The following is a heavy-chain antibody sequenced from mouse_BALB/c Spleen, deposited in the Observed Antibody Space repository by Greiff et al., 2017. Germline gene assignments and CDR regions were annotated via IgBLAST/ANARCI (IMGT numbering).Heavy chain of an antibody. V-gene: IGHV3-2*02. CDR1: GYSITSDYA. CDR2: ISYSGST. J-gene: IGHJ4*01. Sequence: ESGPGLVKPSQSLSLTCNVTGYSITSDYAWNWIRQFPGNKLEWMGYISYSGSTSYNPSLKSRISITRDTSKNQFFLQLNSVTTEDTATYYCARSYGYNAMDYWGQGTSVTVAA. D-gene: IGHD1-1*02. CDR3: ARSYGYNAMDY.